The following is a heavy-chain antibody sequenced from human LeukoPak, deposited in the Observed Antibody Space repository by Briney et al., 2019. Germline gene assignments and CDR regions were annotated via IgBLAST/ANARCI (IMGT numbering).Heavy chain of an antibody. J-gene: IGHJ4*02. CDR1: GYTFTSYG. CDR3: ARDVPHYYGSGSYYKD. V-gene: IGHV1-18*01. D-gene: IGHD3-10*01. Sequence: ASVKVSYKASGYTFTSYGISWVRQAPGQGLEWMGWISAYNGNTNYAQKLQGRVTMTTDTSTSTAYMELRSLRSDDTAVYYCARDVPHYYGSGSYYKDWGQGTLVTVSS. CDR2: ISAYNGNT.